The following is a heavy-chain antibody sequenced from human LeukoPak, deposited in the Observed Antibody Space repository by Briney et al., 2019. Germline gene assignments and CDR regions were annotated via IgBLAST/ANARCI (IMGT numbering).Heavy chain of an antibody. CDR2: ISGRVTI. CDR3: ARDSGTTGEVKFDP. V-gene: IGHV4-4*07. Sequence: SQTLSLTCTVAGGSINSYWSWIGQPEGKGLKWIGRISGRVTITYNPPLQSRLSVSIDTSKNQFSLKLMSVTAADTAVYYCARDSGTTGEVKFDPWGQGTLVTVSS. D-gene: IGHD3-10*01. CDR1: GGSINSY. J-gene: IGHJ5*02.